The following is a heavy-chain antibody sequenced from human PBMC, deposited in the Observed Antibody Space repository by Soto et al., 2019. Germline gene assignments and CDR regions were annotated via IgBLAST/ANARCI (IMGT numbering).Heavy chain of an antibody. Sequence: QVQLVQSGAEVTKPGASVKVSCKASGYTFSSYDITWVRQAPGQGLDWVGWISTYNGNPKYAQKFQGRVTMTTDTSTSTAYMELRSLRSDDTAVYYCARGQWALRYWGQGTLVTVSS. V-gene: IGHV1-18*01. CDR1: GYTFSSYD. CDR3: ARGQWALRY. J-gene: IGHJ4*02. CDR2: ISTYNGNP. D-gene: IGHD1-26*01.